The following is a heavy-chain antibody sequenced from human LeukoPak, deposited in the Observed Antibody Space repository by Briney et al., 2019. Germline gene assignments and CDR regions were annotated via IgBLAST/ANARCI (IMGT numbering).Heavy chain of an antibody. Sequence: PGGSLRLSCAASGFTFSSYAMSWVRQAPGKGLEWVSAISGSGGNTYYADSVKGRFTISRDNSKNTLYLQMNSLRAEDTAVYYCAKMMGQRLYDYCMDVWGKGTTVTVSS. J-gene: IGHJ6*03. CDR3: AKMMGQRLYDYCMDV. D-gene: IGHD3-16*01. CDR2: ISGSGGNT. V-gene: IGHV3-23*01. CDR1: GFTFSSYA.